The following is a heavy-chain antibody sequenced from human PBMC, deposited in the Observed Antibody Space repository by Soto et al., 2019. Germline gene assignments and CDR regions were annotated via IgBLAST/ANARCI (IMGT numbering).Heavy chain of an antibody. V-gene: IGHV5-51*01. CDR3: ARHDGDCSGGSCYGISVYYYGMDV. Sequence: ESLKISCKGSGYSFTSYWIGWVRQMPGKGLKWMGIIYPGDSDTRYSPSFQGQVTISADKSISTAYLQWSSLKASDTAMYYCARHDGDCSGGSCYGISVYYYGMDVWGQGTTVTVSS. J-gene: IGHJ6*02. CDR2: IYPGDSDT. CDR1: GYSFTSYW. D-gene: IGHD2-15*01.